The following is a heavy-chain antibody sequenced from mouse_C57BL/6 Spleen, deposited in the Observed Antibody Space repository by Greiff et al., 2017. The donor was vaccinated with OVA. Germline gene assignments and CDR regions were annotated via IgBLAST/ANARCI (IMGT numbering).Heavy chain of an antibody. D-gene: IGHD2-3*01. J-gene: IGHJ3*01. V-gene: IGHV1-82*01. CDR2: IYPGNGGT. CDR3: AREGDGYAGFAY. Sequence: VQLQQSGPELVKPGASVKISCKASGYAFSSSWMNWVKQRPGKGLEWIGRIYPGNGGTNYNGKFKGKATLTADKSSSTAYMQLSSLTSEDSAVYFCAREGDGYAGFAYWGQGTMVTVSA. CDR1: GYAFSSSW.